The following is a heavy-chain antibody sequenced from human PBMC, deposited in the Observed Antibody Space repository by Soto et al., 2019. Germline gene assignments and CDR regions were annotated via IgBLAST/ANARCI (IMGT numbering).Heavy chain of an antibody. J-gene: IGHJ4*02. CDR2: IDWDDDK. V-gene: IGHV2-70*01. CDR3: ARIDRYSGYDPYFDY. CDR1: GFSLSTSGMC. D-gene: IGHD5-12*01. Sequence: SGPTLVNPTQTLTLTCTFSGFSLSTSGMCVSWIRQPPGKALEWLALIDWDDDKYYSTSLKTRLTISKDTSKNQVVLTMTNMDPVDTATYYCARIDRYSGYDPYFDYWGQGTLVTVSS.